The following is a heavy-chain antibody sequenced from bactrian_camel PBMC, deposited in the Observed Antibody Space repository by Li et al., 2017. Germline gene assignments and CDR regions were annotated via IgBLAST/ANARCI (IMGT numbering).Heavy chain of an antibody. CDR1: GDTNLPAC. D-gene: IGHD4*01. J-gene: IGHJ6*01. CDR3: AAGGGVDSDYEYSLSASDFDY. CDR2: IHTEPGTT. V-gene: IGHV3S1*01. Sequence: QVQLVESGGGSVQPGGSLTLSCEASGDTNLPACMGWFRQAPGKEREGVASIHTEPGTTYYADSVKGRFTISQDNGKNAIAVYLQMSNLEPEDTAMYYCAAGGGVDSDYEYSLSASDFDYWGQGTQVTVS.